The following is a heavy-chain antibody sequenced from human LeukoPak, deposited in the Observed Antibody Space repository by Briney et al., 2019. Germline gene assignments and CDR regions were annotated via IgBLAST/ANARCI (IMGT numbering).Heavy chain of an antibody. CDR2: ISSSSSYI. CDR1: GFTFSSYS. V-gene: IGHV3-21*01. CDR3: ARILASSWFESYYGMDV. J-gene: IGHJ6*02. D-gene: IGHD6-13*01. Sequence: GSLRLSCAASGFTFSSYSMNWVRQAPGKGLEWVSSISSSSSYIYYADSVKGRFTISRDNAKNSLYLQMNSLRAEDTAVYYCARILASSWFESYYGMDVWGQGTTVTVSS.